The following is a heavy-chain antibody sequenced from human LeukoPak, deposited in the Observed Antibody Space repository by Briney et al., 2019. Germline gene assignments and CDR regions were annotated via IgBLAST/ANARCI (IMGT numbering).Heavy chain of an antibody. J-gene: IGHJ3*02. CDR1: GYTFTGYY. Sequence: GASVKVSCKASGYTFTGYYMYWVRQAPGQGLEWMGWINPNSGGTNYAQKFQDRITMSRDTSISTAYVELSSLRSDDTAVYFCESAPGTFDIWGQGTVVTVSS. D-gene: IGHD1-1*01. CDR3: ESAPGTFDI. V-gene: IGHV1-2*02. CDR2: INPNSGGT.